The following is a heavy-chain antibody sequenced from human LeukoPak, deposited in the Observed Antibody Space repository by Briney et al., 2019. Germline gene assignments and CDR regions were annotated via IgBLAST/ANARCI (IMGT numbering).Heavy chain of an antibody. CDR2: ITGRSQHI. V-gene: IGHV3-21*04. CDR3: AREGDGAVASLGY. CDR1: GFTFSDYS. D-gene: IGHD6-19*01. J-gene: IGHJ4*02. Sequence: GGSLRLSCGASGFTFSDYSMNWVRQAPGKGLEWVSSITGRSQHIYYADSVKGRFTISRDNSKNTLYLQMDSLRAEDTAVYYCAREGDGAVASLGYWGQGTLVTVSS.